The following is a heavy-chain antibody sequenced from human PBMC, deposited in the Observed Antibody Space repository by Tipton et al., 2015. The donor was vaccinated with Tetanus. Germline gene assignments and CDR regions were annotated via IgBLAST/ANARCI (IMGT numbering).Heavy chain of an antibody. CDR2: IYYSGST. V-gene: IGHV4-59*01. CDR1: GSSISSYY. CDR3: ARDSQVASGWGGAFDI. Sequence: LRLSCTVSGSSISSYYWSWIRQPPGKGLEWIGYIYYSGSTNYNPSLKSRVTISVDTSKNQFSLKLSSVTAADTAVYYCARDSQVASGWGGAFDIWGQGTMVTVSS. D-gene: IGHD6-19*01. J-gene: IGHJ3*02.